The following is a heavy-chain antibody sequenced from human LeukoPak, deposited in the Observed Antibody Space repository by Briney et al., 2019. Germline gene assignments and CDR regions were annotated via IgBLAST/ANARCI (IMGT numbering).Heavy chain of an antibody. V-gene: IGHV3-11*06. J-gene: IGHJ4*02. D-gene: IGHD3-10*01. CDR3: ARGEGYYASGSYYIDY. Sequence: GGSLRLSCAASGFTFSDYYMSWIRQAPGKGLEWVSSITTSSTYIYYADSVRGRFTISRDNAKNSLYLRMSSLRVEDTAVYYCARGEGYYASGSYYIDYWGQGTLVTVSS. CDR1: GFTFSDYY. CDR2: ITTSSTYI.